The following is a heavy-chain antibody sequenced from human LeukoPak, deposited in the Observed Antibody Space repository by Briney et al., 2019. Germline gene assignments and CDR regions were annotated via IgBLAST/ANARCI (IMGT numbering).Heavy chain of an antibody. CDR3: AWTTGTGDAFDI. CDR2: ISSSSSYT. J-gene: IGHJ3*02. CDR1: GFTFSSYS. Sequence: RGSLRLSCAASGFTFSSYSMNWVRQAPGKGLEWVSSISSSSSYTYYADSVKGRFTISRDNAKNSLYLQMNSLRAEDTAVYYCAWTTGTGDAFDIWGQGTMVTVSS. D-gene: IGHD1-1*01. V-gene: IGHV3-21*01.